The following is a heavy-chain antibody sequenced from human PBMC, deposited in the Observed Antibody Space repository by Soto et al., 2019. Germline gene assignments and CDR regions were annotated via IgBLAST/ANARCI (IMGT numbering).Heavy chain of an antibody. CDR3: ARGGVSFFAAPTTPFDY. CDR1: GYTFTSYD. Sequence: QVQLVQSGAEVKKPGASVKVSCKASGYTFTSYDINWVRQATGQGLEWMGWMNPNSGNTGYAQKFQGRVTKTSNTSKSTAYMELSSLRSEDTAVYYWARGGVSFFAAPTTPFDYWGQGTLVTVSS. CDR2: MNPNSGNT. J-gene: IGHJ4*02. D-gene: IGHD3-10*01. V-gene: IGHV1-8*01.